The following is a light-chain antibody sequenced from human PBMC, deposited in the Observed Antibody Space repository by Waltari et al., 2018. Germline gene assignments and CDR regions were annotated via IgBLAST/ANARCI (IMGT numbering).Light chain of an antibody. CDR3: QSYDSSTVV. V-gene: IGLV6-57*03. CDR2: DDF. J-gene: IGLJ2*01. Sequence: NFMLTQPHSVSESPGKTVTISCTRSSGSIATNYVQWYQQRPGSAPATVIYDDFQRPSGVPDRFSGSIDSSSNSASLTISGLKPEDEADYYCQSYDSSTVVFGGGTKLTVL. CDR1: SGSIATNY.